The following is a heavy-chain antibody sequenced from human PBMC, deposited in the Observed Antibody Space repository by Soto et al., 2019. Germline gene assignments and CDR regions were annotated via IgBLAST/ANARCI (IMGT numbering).Heavy chain of an antibody. CDR2: IYDSGIA. CDR1: GGSISSGDYY. D-gene: IGHD2-15*01. CDR3: ARGVVDDPSWFDP. Sequence: PSETLSLTCTVSGGSISSGDYYWIWVRQPPGQVLECIGYIYDSGIAYYNPSLKSRVNISVDTSKNQFYLKVSSVTAADKAVYYCARGVVDDPSWFDPWGQGTLVTVSS. V-gene: IGHV4-30-4*01. J-gene: IGHJ5*02.